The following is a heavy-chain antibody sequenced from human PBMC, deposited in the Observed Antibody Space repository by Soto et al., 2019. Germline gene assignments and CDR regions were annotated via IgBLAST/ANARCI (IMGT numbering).Heavy chain of an antibody. CDR1: GYTFTSYG. J-gene: IGHJ4*02. V-gene: IGHV1-18*01. Sequence: QVQLVQSGAEVKKPGASVKVSCKASGYTFTSYGISWVRQAPGQGLEWMGWINVYNGNTNYAQKLQGRVTMTTDTSTSTAYLDLRSLRSDDTAVYFCARDTSSGEYAYWGQGTLVTVSS. CDR3: ARDTSSGEYAY. D-gene: IGHD3-10*01. CDR2: INVYNGNT.